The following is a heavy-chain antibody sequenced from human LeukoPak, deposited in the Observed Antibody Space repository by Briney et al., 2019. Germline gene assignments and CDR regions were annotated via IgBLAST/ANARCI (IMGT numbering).Heavy chain of an antibody. V-gene: IGHV3-48*03. D-gene: IGHD6-19*01. CDR2: ISRSGSTI. Sequence: GGSLRLSCAASGFTFSSYEMNWVRQAPGKGLEWVSYISRSGSTIYYADSVKGRFTISRDNAKNTLYLQMNSLRVEDTAVYYCASYSSGWGWGQGTLVTVSS. J-gene: IGHJ4*02. CDR3: ASYSSGWG. CDR1: GFTFSSYE.